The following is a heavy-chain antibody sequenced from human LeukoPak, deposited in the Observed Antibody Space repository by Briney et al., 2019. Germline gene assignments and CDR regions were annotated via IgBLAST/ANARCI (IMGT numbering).Heavy chain of an antibody. CDR3: ARGGSVAATLGY. J-gene: IGHJ4*02. CDR1: GFTFSSYS. CDR2: ISSSSSYI. Sequence: PGGSLRLSCAASGFTFSSYSMNWVRQAPGKGLEWVSSISSSSSYIYYADSVKGRFTISRDNAKNSLYLQMNSLRAEDTAVYYCARGGSVAATLGYWGQGTLVTVSS. V-gene: IGHV3-21*01. D-gene: IGHD6-19*01.